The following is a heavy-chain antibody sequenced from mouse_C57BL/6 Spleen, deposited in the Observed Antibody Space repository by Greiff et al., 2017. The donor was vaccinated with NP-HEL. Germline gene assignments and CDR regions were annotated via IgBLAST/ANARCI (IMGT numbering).Heavy chain of an antibody. V-gene: IGHV5-17*01. D-gene: IGHD3-3*01. CDR3: AREGYYAMGG. CDR2: ISSGSSTI. Sequence: EVKLVEPGGGLVKPGGSLKLSCAASGFTFSDYGMHWVRQAPEKGLEWVAYISSGSSTIYYADTVKGRFTISRDNANNTLFLQMTSLRSEDTAMYYCAREGYYAMGGWGQGTSVTVSS. CDR1: GFTFSDYG. J-gene: IGHJ4*01.